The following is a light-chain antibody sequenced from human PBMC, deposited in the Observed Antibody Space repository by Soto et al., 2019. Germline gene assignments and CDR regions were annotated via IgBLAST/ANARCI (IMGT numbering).Light chain of an antibody. V-gene: IGLV2-14*01. CDR1: SSDVGGYNY. CDR2: DVS. Sequence: QSVLTQPASGSGSPGQSIAISCTGTSSDVGGYNYVSWYQLHPDKAPKLIIYDVSNRPSGVSNRFSGSKSGNTASLTISGLQPEYEADYYCSSYTSSITRVFGTGTKLTVL. CDR3: SSYTSSITRV. J-gene: IGLJ1*01.